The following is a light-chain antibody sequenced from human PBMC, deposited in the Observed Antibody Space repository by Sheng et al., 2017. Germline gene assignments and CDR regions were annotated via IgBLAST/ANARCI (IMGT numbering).Light chain of an antibody. CDR2: ENN. Sequence: FMLTQPRSVSESPGKTVTISCTRSSGSIASNYVQWYQQRPGSSPNNVIYENNQRTLLGSRDRFSGSIDSSSNSASLSISGLKTEDEADYYCQSHDSSHLWVFGGGTKLTVL. CDR3: QSHDSSHLWV. J-gene: IGLJ3*02. V-gene: IGLV6-57*01. CDR1: SGSIASNY.